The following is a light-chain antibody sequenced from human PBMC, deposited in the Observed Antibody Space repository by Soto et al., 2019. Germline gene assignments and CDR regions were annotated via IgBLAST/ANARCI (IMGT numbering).Light chain of an antibody. V-gene: IGKV3-20*01. J-gene: IGKJ3*01. Sequence: EIVLTQSPGTLSLSPGERATLSCRSSQSVASTYLAWYQQKPGQAPRLLIYGAYSRATGIPDRFSGSESGTDFTLSISRLEPEDFSLYYCQQYGNSPFTFCPGTKVD. CDR3: QQYGNSPFT. CDR2: GAY. CDR1: QSVASTY.